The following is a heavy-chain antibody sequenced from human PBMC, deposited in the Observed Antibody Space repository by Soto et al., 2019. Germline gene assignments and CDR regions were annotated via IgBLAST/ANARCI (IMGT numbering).Heavy chain of an antibody. J-gene: IGHJ4*02. D-gene: IGHD6-19*01. CDR1: DGNISNHG. Sequence: SHTLSVPYTVADGNISNHGCRWIRQPPGKGLEWIGYISNSGSTHYIPSLESRVTISVDSSKNLFSLRLSSATAADTAVYYCARHIPRAGTVFDYWGQGTLVTVSS. V-gene: IGHV4-59*08. CDR2: ISNSGST. CDR3: ARHIPRAGTVFDY.